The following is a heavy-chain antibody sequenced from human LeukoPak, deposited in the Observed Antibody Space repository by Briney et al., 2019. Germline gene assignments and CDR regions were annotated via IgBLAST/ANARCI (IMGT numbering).Heavy chain of an antibody. D-gene: IGHD2-2*01. Sequence: ASVKVSCKASGYTFTDYYIHWVRQAPGQGLEWMGRINPNSGGTNYAQKFQGRVTMTRDTSISTAYMELSRLRSDDTAVFYCARDPWGGDIVVVPAAIHDPWGQGTLVTVSS. CDR2: INPNSGGT. V-gene: IGHV1-2*06. CDR3: ARDPWGGDIVVVPAAIHDP. CDR1: GYTFTDYY. J-gene: IGHJ5*02.